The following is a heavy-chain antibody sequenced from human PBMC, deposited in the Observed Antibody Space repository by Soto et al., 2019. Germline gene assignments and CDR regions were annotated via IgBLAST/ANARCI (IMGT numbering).Heavy chain of an antibody. J-gene: IGHJ6*02. CDR2: IYWDDDK. Sequence: QLTLKESGPTLVKPRQTLTLTCTFSGFSHSTGGVGVGWIRQPPGKALEWLALIYWDDDKRYRPYLKSRLTITKATSKNQVVLTMTNIDPVDTATYYCAHGLGSSSGTNDYCAMDVWGQGSTGTVSS. V-gene: IGHV2-5*02. CDR3: AHGLGSSSGTNDYCAMDV. D-gene: IGHD6-6*01. CDR1: GFSHSTGGVG.